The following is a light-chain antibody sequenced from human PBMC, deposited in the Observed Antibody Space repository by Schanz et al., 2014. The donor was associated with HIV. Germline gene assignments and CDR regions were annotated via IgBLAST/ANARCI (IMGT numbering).Light chain of an antibody. V-gene: IGLV2-8*01. CDR1: SSDVGGYNY. CDR3: SSYRSYSTLEGV. Sequence: QSALTQPPSASGSPGQSVTISCTGTSSDVGGYNYVSWYQQHPGKAPKIMIYEVSKRPSGVPDRFSGSKSGNTASLTVSGLQAEDEADYYCSSYRSYSTLEGVFGGGTKLTVL. CDR2: EVS. J-gene: IGLJ3*02.